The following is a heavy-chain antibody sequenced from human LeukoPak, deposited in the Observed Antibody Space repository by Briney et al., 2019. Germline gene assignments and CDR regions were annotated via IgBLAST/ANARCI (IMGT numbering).Heavy chain of an antibody. J-gene: IGHJ4*02. CDR2: INTSGTT. Sequence: SETLSLTCTVSGGSIGTYYGNWIRQPAGKGLEWIGRINTSGTTNYNPSLKSRVTMSLDTSKNQFSLKLTSVTAADTAVYYCARGTSSGYRIDYWGQGTLVTVSS. V-gene: IGHV4-4*07. CDR1: GGSIGTYY. D-gene: IGHD3-22*01. CDR3: ARGTSSGYRIDY.